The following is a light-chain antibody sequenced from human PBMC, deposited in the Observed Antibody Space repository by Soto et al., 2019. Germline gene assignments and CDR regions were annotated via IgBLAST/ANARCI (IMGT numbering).Light chain of an antibody. CDR3: QTWGTGLQAV. Sequence: QPVLTQSPSASASLGASVKLTCTLSSGHSSYAIAWHQQQPEKGPRYLMKVNSDGSHSKGDGIPDRFSGSSSGAERYLTISSLQSEDEADYYFQTWGTGLQAVFGGGTQLTV. V-gene: IGLV4-69*01. CDR2: VNSDGSH. J-gene: IGLJ7*01. CDR1: SGHSSYA.